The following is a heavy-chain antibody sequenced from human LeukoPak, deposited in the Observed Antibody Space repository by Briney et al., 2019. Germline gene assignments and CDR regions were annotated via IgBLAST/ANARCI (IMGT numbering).Heavy chain of an antibody. D-gene: IGHD6-19*01. J-gene: IGHJ6*02. CDR3: ARDLGGIAVAGPYYYGMDV. V-gene: IGHV1-46*01. CDR1: GYTFTSYY. CDR2: INPSGGST. Sequence: ASVKVSCKASGYTFTSYYMHWVRQAPGQGLEWMGIINPSGGSTSYAQKFQGRVTMTRDTSTSTVYMELSSLRSEDTAVYYCARDLGGIAVAGPYYYGMDVWGQGTTVTVPS.